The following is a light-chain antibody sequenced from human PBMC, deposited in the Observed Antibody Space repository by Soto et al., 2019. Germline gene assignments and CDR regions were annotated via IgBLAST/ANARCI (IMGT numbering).Light chain of an antibody. J-gene: IGLJ1*01. CDR1: SSDVGNYKL. V-gene: IGLV2-23*01. CDR3: CSYAGSATFYV. CDR2: GDS. Sequence: QSALTQPASVSGSPGQSIIISCTGTSSDVGNYKLVSWYQQHPGKAPKLVIYGDSRRPSGVSNRFSASKSGNTASLTISGLQAEDEADYYCCSYAGSATFYVFGTGTQLTVL.